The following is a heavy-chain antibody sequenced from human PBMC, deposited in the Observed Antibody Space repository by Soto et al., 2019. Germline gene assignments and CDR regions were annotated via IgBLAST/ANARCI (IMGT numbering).Heavy chain of an antibody. V-gene: IGHV3-53*01. Sequence: GGSLRLSCAASGFTVSSNYMSWVRQAPGKGLEWVSVIYSGGSTYYADSVKGRFTISRDNSKNTLYLQMNSLRAEDTAVYYCARALFEYSSPRGWFDPWGQGTLVTVSS. CDR3: ARALFEYSSPRGWFDP. CDR2: IYSGGST. D-gene: IGHD6-6*01. J-gene: IGHJ5*02. CDR1: GFTVSSNY.